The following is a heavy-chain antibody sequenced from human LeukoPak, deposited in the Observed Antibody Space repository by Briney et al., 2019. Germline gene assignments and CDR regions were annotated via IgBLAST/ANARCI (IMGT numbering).Heavy chain of an antibody. Sequence: LPGGSLRLSCAASGFTFSSYSMNWVRQAPGKGLEWVSYISSSSSTIYYADSVKGRFTISRDNAKNSLYLQMNSLRAEDTAVYYCARDNYYFDYWGQGTLVTVSS. V-gene: IGHV3-48*01. CDR1: GFTFSSYS. CDR2: ISSSSSTI. J-gene: IGHJ4*02. CDR3: ARDNYYFDY.